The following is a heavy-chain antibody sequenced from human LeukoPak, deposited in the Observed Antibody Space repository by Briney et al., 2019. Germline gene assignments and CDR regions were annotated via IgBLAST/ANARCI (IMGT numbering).Heavy chain of an antibody. D-gene: IGHD3-3*01. CDR3: ARAVYYDFWSGYYGNWFDP. CDR1: GGSISSSSYY. Sequence: SETLSLTCTVSGGSISSSSYYWGWIRQPPGKGLEWIGRIYTSGSTNYNPSLKSRVSISVDTSKNQFSLKLSSVTAADTAVYYCARAVYYDFWSGYYGNWFDPWGQGTLVTVSS. CDR2: IYTSGST. J-gene: IGHJ5*02. V-gene: IGHV4-39*07.